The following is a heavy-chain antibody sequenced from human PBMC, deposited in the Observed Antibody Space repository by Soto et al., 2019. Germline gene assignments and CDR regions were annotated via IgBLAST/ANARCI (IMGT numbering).Heavy chain of an antibody. D-gene: IGHD3-10*01. CDR2: ITYSGGST. J-gene: IGHJ4*02. Sequence: GGSLRLSCAASGFTFSHYAMSWVRQAPGKGLEWVSTITYSGGSTYYADSVKGRFIISRDNSKNTLYLQMNSLRVEDTAVYYCAKKLHFGSGTHYFYLDYWGQGTLVTVSS. V-gene: IGHV3-23*01. CDR3: AKKLHFGSGTHYFYLDY. CDR1: GFTFSHYA.